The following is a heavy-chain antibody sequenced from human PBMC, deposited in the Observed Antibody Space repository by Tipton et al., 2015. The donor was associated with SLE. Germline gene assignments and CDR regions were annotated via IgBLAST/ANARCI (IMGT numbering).Heavy chain of an antibody. D-gene: IGHD3-16*01. V-gene: IGHV4-38-2*01. CDR1: GYSISSGYY. CDR2: IYHSGST. CDR3: ARHGIGASGLGGY. J-gene: IGHJ4*02. Sequence: TLSLTCAVSGYSISSGYYWGWIRQPPGKGLEWFGSIYHSGSTYYNPSLKSRVTISVDTSKNQFSLKLSSVTAADTAVYYCARHGIGASGLGGYWGQGTLVTVSS.